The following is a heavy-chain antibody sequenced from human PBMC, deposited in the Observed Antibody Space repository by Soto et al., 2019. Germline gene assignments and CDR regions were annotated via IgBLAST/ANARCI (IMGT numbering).Heavy chain of an antibody. CDR3: TREQSDDNYFDP. CDR1: GGSISSGGYY. Sequence: PEEALSLTCTVSGGSISSGGYYWSWIRQHPGKGLEWLGYIYYSGGTNYNPSLKSRVTISLDKSKSQFSLRLISVTAADTAVYYCTREQSDDNYFDPWGQGTLVTVSS. V-gene: IGHV4-61*08. J-gene: IGHJ5*02. D-gene: IGHD6-19*01. CDR2: IYYSGGT.